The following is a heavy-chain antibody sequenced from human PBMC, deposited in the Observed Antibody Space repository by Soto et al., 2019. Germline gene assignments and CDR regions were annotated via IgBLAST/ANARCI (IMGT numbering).Heavy chain of an antibody. CDR2: ISGSGGST. Sequence: PGGSLRLSCAASGFTFSSYAMSWVRQAPGKGLEWVSAISGSGGSTYYADSVKGRFTISRDNSKNTLYLQMNSLRAEDTAVYYCANDFPFIPIFGVVTGGMDVWGQGTTVTVSS. CDR3: ANDFPFIPIFGVVTGGMDV. J-gene: IGHJ6*02. CDR1: GFTFSSYA. V-gene: IGHV3-23*01. D-gene: IGHD3-3*01.